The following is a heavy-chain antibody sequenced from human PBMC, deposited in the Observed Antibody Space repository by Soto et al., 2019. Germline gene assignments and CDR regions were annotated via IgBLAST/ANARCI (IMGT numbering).Heavy chain of an antibody. Sequence: ASVKVSCKASGGTFSSLDINWVRQAPGQGLEWMGGIIPISETTNYAQIFQGRVSIVADKSTSTAYMELSRLRSEDTAVYYCARALLSHSYDSGGYDSYFHAMDVWGQGTPVTVSS. CDR2: IIPISETT. D-gene: IGHD3-22*01. V-gene: IGHV1-69*06. CDR3: ARALLSHSYDSGGYDSYFHAMDV. J-gene: IGHJ6*02. CDR1: GGTFSSLD.